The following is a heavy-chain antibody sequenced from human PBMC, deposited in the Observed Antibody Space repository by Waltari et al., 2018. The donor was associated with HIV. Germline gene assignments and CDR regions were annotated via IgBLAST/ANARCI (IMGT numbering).Heavy chain of an antibody. Sequence: QVQLVQSGAEVKKPGASVQVSCKAAGYTFTKYAVHWVRQAPGQRLEWMGWINAGNGNTKYSQKFQGRVTIIRDTSASTAYMEMSSLRSEDTAVYYCARDLLSTAGTNYWGQGTLVTVSS. CDR2: INAGNGNT. CDR1: GYTFTKYA. D-gene: IGHD6-19*01. V-gene: IGHV1-3*01. CDR3: ARDLLSTAGTNY. J-gene: IGHJ4*02.